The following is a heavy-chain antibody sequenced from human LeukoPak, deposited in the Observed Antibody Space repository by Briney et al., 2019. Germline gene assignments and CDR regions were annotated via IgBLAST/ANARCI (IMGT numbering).Heavy chain of an antibody. Sequence: ASVKVSCKASGYTFTGYYMHWVRQAPGQGLEWMGWINPNSGGTNYAQKFQGRVTMARDTSISTAYMELSRLRSDDTAVYYCASGERIVVVVAAYYFDYWGQGTLVTVSS. CDR3: ASGERIVVVVAAYYFDY. J-gene: IGHJ4*02. CDR2: INPNSGGT. D-gene: IGHD2-15*01. CDR1: GYTFTGYY. V-gene: IGHV1-2*02.